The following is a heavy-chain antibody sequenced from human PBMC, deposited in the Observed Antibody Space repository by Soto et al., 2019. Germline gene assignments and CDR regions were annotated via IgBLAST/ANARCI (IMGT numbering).Heavy chain of an antibody. CDR1: GGSISSGGYY. D-gene: IGHD3-10*01. CDR3: AREVRGVVVGYFDY. Sequence: SETLSLTCTVSGGSISSGGYYWSWIRQHPGKGLEWIGYIYYSGSTYYNPSLKSRVTISVDTSKNQFSLKLSSVTAADTAVYYCAREVRGVVVGYFDYWGQGTLVTVSS. J-gene: IGHJ4*02. CDR2: IYYSGST. V-gene: IGHV4-31*03.